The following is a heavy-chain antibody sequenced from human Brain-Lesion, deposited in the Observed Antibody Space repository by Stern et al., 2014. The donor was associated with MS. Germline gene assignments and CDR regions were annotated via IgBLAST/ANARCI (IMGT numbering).Heavy chain of an antibody. J-gene: IGHJ4*02. D-gene: IGHD4-17*01. CDR2: IYSSGST. Sequence: QVQLVESGPGLVKPSETLSLTCTVSGGSINTNNYYWGWIRQPPGKGLEWIGNIYSSGSTFYSPSLKSRVTMSVDTSKNQVSPKLSSVTAADTAVYYCARTGDDFGDYSLSYWGQGTLVTVSS. CDR3: ARTGDDFGDYSLSY. CDR1: GGSINTNNYY. V-gene: IGHV4-39*01.